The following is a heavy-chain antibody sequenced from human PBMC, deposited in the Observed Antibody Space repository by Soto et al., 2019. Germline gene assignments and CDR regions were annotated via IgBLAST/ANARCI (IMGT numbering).Heavy chain of an antibody. Sequence: QVQLVESGGGLVKPGGSLRLSCAASGFTFSGYNMSWIRQAPGKGLEWVSYITSSGSNTFDAESVKGRFTISRDNTMNLLYLQMNSLSAEDTAVNYCARRGTISSAHHFDHWGQGTLVTVSS. J-gene: IGHJ4*02. CDR1: GFTFSGYN. V-gene: IGHV3-11*01. CDR3: ARRGTISSAHHFDH. CDR2: ITSSGSNT. D-gene: IGHD6-6*01.